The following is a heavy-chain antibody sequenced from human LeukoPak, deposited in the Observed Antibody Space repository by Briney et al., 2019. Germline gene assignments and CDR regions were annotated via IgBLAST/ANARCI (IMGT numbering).Heavy chain of an antibody. D-gene: IGHD2-2*02. CDR1: GGTFSSYA. J-gene: IGHJ6*03. CDR3: ASPNPGYCSSTSCYTHTRPDYYYYYMDV. Sequence: SVKVSCKASGGTFSSYAISWVRQAPGQGLEWMGGIIPIFGTANYAQKFQGRVTITTDESTSTAYMELSSLRSEDTAVYYCASPNPGYCSSTSCYTHTRPDYYYYYMDVWGKGTTVTVSS. V-gene: IGHV1-69*05. CDR2: IIPIFGTA.